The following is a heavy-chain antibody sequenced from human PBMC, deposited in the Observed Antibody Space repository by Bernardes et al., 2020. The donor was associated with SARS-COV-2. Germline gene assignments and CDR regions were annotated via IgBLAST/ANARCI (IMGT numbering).Heavy chain of an antibody. CDR3: ARDPPTTCDYGLDV. CDR2: IHTGTTT. V-gene: IGHV3-66*01. Sequence: GGSLRLSCAASGFTLNSNFMFWVRQAPGKGLEWVSIIHTGTTTYYADSVKGRFIISRDDSKNTLYLQMYSLRAEDTAVYYCARDPPTTCDYGLDVWGQGTTVTVSS. CDR1: GFTLNSNF. J-gene: IGHJ6*02. D-gene: IGHD1-7*01.